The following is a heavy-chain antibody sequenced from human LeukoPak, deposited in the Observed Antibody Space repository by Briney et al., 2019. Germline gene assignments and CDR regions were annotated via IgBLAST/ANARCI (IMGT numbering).Heavy chain of an antibody. V-gene: IGHV1-8*03. CDR1: GYTFTSYD. CDR2: MNPNSGNT. CDR3: ARGGGLDYVTAFDI. D-gene: IGHD4-17*01. Sequence: GASVKVSCKASGYTFTSYDINWVRQATGQGLEWMGWMNPNSGNTGYAQKFQGRVTITRNTSISTAYMELSSLRSEDTAVYYCARGGGLDYVTAFDIWGQGTMVTVSS. J-gene: IGHJ3*02.